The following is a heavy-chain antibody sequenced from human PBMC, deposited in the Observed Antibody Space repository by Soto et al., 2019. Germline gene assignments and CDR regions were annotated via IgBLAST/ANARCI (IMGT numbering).Heavy chain of an antibody. Sequence: SETLSLTCAVYGGSFSGYYWSWIRQPPGKGLEWIGEINHSGSTNYNPSLKSRVTISVDTSKNQFSLKLSSVTAADTAVYYCARGFCFWSSQPARAFDYWGQGTLVTVYS. CDR3: ARGFCFWSSQPARAFDY. CDR1: GGSFSGYY. J-gene: IGHJ4*02. D-gene: IGHD3-3*01. V-gene: IGHV4-34*01. CDR2: INHSGST.